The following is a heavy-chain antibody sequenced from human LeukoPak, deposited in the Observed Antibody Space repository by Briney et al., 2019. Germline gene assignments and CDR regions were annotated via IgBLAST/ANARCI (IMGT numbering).Heavy chain of an antibody. D-gene: IGHD2-2*01. J-gene: IGHJ4*02. CDR2: INHSGST. CDR3: ARQGRLPAAIRY. Sequence: SETLSLTCTVSGGSISSYYWSWIRQPPGKGLEWIGEINHSGSTNYNPSLKSRVTISVDTSKNQFSLKLSSVTAADTAVYYCARQGRLPAAIRYWGQGTLVTVSS. CDR1: GGSISSYY. V-gene: IGHV4-34*01.